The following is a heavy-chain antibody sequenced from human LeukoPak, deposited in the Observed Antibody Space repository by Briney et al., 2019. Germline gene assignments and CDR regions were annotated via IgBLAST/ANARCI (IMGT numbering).Heavy chain of an antibody. CDR2: IFYSGST. J-gene: IGHJ4*02. CDR3: ARDLLDYYDSSGYIRDY. Sequence: SETLSLTCTVSGGSISTSNYYWGWIRQPPGKGLEWIGNIFYSGSTYYSPSLRSRVTISLDTSRNQFSLKLNSVTAADTAVYYCARDLLDYYDSSGYIRDYWGQGTLVTVSS. CDR1: GGSISTSNYY. D-gene: IGHD3-22*01. V-gene: IGHV4-39*07.